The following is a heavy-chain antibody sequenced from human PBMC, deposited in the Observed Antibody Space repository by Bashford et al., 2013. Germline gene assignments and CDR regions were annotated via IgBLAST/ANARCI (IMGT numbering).Heavy chain of an antibody. J-gene: IGHJ5*02. CDR1: GFTFSTYA. CDR3: ARDYYDSGRFYNGEQKWWFDP. D-gene: IGHD3-10*01. V-gene: IGHV3-64*02. Sequence: GGSLRLSCAASGFTFSTYAIHCVRQAPGKGLEYVSATSGNGGSTCYADSVKGRFTISRDNSKNTVYLQMGSLRAEDTAVYYCARDYYDSGRFYNGEQKWWFDPWGQGTLVTVSS. CDR2: TSGNGGST.